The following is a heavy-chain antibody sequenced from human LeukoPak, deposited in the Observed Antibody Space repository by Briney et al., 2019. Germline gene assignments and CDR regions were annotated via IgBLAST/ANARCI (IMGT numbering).Heavy chain of an antibody. Sequence: ASVKVSFKASGGTFSSYAISWVRQATGQGLEWMGWMNPNSGNTGYAQKFQGRVTMTTHTSITTAYMELSSLRSEDTAVYYCARGYSIYYDSSGYAFDIWGQGTMVTVSS. J-gene: IGHJ3*02. CDR3: ARGYSIYYDSSGYAFDI. CDR1: GGTFSSYA. V-gene: IGHV1-8*02. D-gene: IGHD3-22*01. CDR2: MNPNSGNT.